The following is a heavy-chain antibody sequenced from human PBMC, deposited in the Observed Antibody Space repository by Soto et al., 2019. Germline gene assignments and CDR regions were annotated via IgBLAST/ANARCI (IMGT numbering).Heavy chain of an antibody. D-gene: IGHD3-16*01. CDR2: VNHSGST. V-gene: IGHV4-34*01. CDR3: ARSPTYYDYVWGNSTY. Sequence: PSETLSLTCAVYAESFIGYSCIFIRHPPWKWLEWIVEVNHSGSTNYNPSLKSRVTISVDTSKNQFSLKLRPVTAADTAVYYCARSPTYYDYVWGNSTYWGQGTLVTVSS. J-gene: IGHJ4*02. CDR1: AESFIGYS.